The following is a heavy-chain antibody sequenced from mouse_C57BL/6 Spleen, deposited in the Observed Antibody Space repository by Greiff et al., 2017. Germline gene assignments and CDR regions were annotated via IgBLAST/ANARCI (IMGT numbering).Heavy chain of an antibody. J-gene: IGHJ3*01. Sequence: QVQLKQPGAELVKPGASVKLSCKASGYTFTSYWMHWVKQRPGQGLEWIGMIHPNSGSTNYNEKFKSKATLTVDKSSSTAYMQLSSLTSEDSAVYYCARPTLYDGYYEGFAYWGQGTLVTVSA. V-gene: IGHV1-64*01. D-gene: IGHD2-3*01. CDR1: GYTFTSYW. CDR3: ARPTLYDGYYEGFAY. CDR2: IHPNSGST.